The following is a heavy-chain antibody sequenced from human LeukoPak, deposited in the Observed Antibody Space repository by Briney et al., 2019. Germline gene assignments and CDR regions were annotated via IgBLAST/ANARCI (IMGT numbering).Heavy chain of an antibody. Sequence: GRSLRLSCAASGFTFSIYAMHWVRQAPGKGLEFVSAISSNGGSTLYADSVKGRFTISRDNSKNTLYLQMSSLRAEDTAVYYCVKDTSSWYPEYFQHWGQGTLVTVSS. CDR3: VKDTSSWYPEYFQH. CDR2: ISSNGGST. CDR1: GFTFSIYA. D-gene: IGHD6-13*01. V-gene: IGHV3-64D*09. J-gene: IGHJ1*01.